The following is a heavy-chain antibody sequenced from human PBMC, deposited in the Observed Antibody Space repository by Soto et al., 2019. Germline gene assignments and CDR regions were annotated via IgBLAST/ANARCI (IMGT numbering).Heavy chain of an antibody. D-gene: IGHD3-10*01. CDR2: IYYSGST. Sequence: TLALTCTVSGDTICSGGYDGSWIRQHPGKGLEWIGYIYYSGSTYYNPSLKSRVTISVDTSKNQFSLKLSSVTAADTAVYYCARSYYYGSGSYYYYYGMDVWGQGTTVTVSS. CDR3: ARSYYYGSGSYYYYYGMDV. CDR1: GDTICSGGYD. J-gene: IGHJ6*02. V-gene: IGHV4-31*03.